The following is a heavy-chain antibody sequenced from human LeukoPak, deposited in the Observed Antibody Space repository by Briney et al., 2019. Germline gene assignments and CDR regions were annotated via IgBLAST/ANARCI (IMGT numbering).Heavy chain of an antibody. D-gene: IGHD3-10*01. Sequence: GRSLRLSCAASGFTFSSYDMHWVRQATGKGLEWVSAIGTAGDPYYPGSVKGRFTISRENAKNSLYLQMNSLRAGDTAVYYCARGNYYGSGSYSNYYYYGMDVWGKGTTVTVSS. J-gene: IGHJ6*04. V-gene: IGHV3-13*05. CDR2: IGTAGDP. CDR3: ARGNYYGSGSYSNYYYYGMDV. CDR1: GFTFSSYD.